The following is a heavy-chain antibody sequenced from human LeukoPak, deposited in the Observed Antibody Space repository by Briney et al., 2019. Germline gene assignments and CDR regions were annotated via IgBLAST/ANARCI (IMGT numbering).Heavy chain of an antibody. CDR2: IYSGGST. J-gene: IGHJ3*02. D-gene: IGHD5-12*01. V-gene: IGHV4-39*01. CDR1: GGSISSSSYY. Sequence: SETLSVTCTVSGGSISSSSYYWDWIRQSPGKGLEWIGNIYSGGSTYYTPSLKSRVTISVDTSKNQFSLKLSSVTAADTAIYFCARHSRSGSGGYENAFDIWGQGTMVTVSS. CDR3: ARHSRSGSGGYENAFDI.